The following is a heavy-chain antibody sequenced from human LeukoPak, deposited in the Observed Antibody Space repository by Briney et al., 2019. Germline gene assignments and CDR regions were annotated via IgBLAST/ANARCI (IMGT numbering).Heavy chain of an antibody. J-gene: IGHJ4*02. CDR1: GGSISSYY. Sequence: SETLSLTCTVSGGSISSYYCSWIRQPPGKGLEWIGYIYYSGSTNYNPSLKSRVTISVDTSKNQFSLKLSSVTAADTAVYDCARGAYDYVSYWGQGTLVTVSS. CDR3: ARGAYDYVSY. V-gene: IGHV4-59*01. D-gene: IGHD2-2*01. CDR2: IYYSGST.